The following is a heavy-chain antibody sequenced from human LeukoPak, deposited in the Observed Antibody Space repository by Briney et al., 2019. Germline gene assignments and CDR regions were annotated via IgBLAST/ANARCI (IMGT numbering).Heavy chain of an antibody. D-gene: IGHD1-26*01. J-gene: IGHJ5*02. V-gene: IGHV4-38-2*02. CDR2: IYHSGSS. CDR3: VRLGVVGLDQNWFDP. CDR1: GYSISSGYY. Sequence: SETLSLTCTVSGYSISSGYYWGWVRQPPGKGLEWIGSIYHSGSSYDNPSLKSRVAMSVDTSKNQFSLRLTSVTAADTAVYFCVRLGVVGLDQNWFDPWGQGTLVSVSS.